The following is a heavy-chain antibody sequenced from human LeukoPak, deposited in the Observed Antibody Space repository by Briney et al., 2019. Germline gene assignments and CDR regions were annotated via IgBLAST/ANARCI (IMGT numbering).Heavy chain of an antibody. Sequence: GGSLGLSCAASGFTFSDYYMSWIRQAPGKGLEWVSYISSSGSTIYYADSVKGRFTISRDNAKNSLYPQMNSLRAEDTAVYYCARARLARLFYFDYWGQGTLVTVSS. J-gene: IGHJ4*02. CDR1: GFTFSDYY. V-gene: IGHV3-11*01. CDR2: ISSSGSTI. CDR3: ARARLARLFYFDY. D-gene: IGHD6-19*01.